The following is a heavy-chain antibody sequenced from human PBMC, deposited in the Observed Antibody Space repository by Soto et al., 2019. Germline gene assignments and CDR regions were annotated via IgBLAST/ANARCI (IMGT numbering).Heavy chain of an antibody. CDR2: IYSGGST. V-gene: IGHV3-66*01. CDR3: ARGLICSTSCEKGETDAFDP. Sequence: GGSLRLSCAASGFTVSSNYMSWVRQAPGKGLEWVSVIYSGGSTYYADSVKGRFTISRDNSKNTLYLQMNSLRAEDTAVYYCARGLICSTSCEKGETDAFDPWGQGTLVTVSS. J-gene: IGHJ5*02. CDR1: GFTVSSNY. D-gene: IGHD2-2*01.